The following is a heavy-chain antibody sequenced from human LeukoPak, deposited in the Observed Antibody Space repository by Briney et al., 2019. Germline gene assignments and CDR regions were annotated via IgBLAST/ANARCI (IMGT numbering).Heavy chain of an antibody. Sequence: GGPLRLSCTASGFTFSSYAMNWVRQAPGKGLEWVSGVSGSGGSTYYADSVKGRFTISRDSSKSTLYLQMNSLRAEDTAIYYCAKDALATPTRYFQHWGQGTLVTVSS. CDR1: GFTFSSYA. CDR2: VSGSGGST. D-gene: IGHD5-12*01. CDR3: AKDALATPTRYFQH. J-gene: IGHJ1*01. V-gene: IGHV3-23*01.